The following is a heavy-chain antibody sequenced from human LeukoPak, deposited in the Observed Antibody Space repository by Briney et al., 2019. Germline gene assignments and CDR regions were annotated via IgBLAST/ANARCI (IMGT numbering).Heavy chain of an antibody. CDR2: ISGSGGST. V-gene: IGHV3-23*01. CDR1: GFTFSSYA. J-gene: IGHJ4*02. Sequence: GGSLRLSCAASGFTFSSYAMSWVRQAPGKGLEWVSAISGSGGSTYYADSVKGRFTISRDNSKNTVYLQMNSLRAEDTAVFYCARETGSAVGSTDFDYWGQGALVTVSS. D-gene: IGHD5/OR15-5a*01. CDR3: ARETGSAVGSTDFDY.